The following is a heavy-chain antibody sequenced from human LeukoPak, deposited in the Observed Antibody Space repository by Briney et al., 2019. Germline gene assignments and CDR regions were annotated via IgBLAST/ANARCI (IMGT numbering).Heavy chain of an antibody. CDR2: ISGSGDST. J-gene: IGHJ4*02. CDR3: AKDPRAGSGWGSFDY. D-gene: IGHD6-19*01. Sequence: GRSLRLSCAASGFTFRSYAMSWVRQAPGKGLEWVSGISGSGDSTYYADSVKGRFSISRDNSKNTLWLQMNSLKDEDTAVYYCAKDPRAGSGWGSFDYWGQGTLVTVS. CDR1: GFTFRSYA. V-gene: IGHV3-23*01.